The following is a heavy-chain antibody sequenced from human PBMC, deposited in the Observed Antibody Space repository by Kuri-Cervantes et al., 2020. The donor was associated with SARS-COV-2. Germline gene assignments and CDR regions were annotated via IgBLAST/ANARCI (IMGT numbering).Heavy chain of an antibody. CDR1: GFTFSSYW. CDR2: IKQDGSEK. CDR3: AREDYDFWSGLSYMDA. V-gene: IGHV3-7*01. J-gene: IGHJ6*03. D-gene: IGHD3-3*01. Sequence: GESLKISCAASGFTFSSYWMSWVRQAPGKGLEWVANIKQDGSEKYYVDSVKGRFTISRDNAKNSLYLQMNSLRAEDTAVYYCAREDYDFWSGLSYMDAWGKGTTVTVSS.